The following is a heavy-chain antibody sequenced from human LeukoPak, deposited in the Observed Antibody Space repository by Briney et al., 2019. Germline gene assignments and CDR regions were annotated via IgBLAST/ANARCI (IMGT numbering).Heavy chain of an antibody. J-gene: IGHJ4*02. Sequence: GGSLRLSCAASGFTVSSNYMSWVRQAPGKGLEWVSVIYSGGSTYYADSVKGRFTVSRDKSKNTLYLQMNSLRAEDTAVYYCARTVRSSSWAEYYFDYWGRGTLVTVSS. D-gene: IGHD6-13*01. CDR1: GFTVSSNY. CDR2: IYSGGST. V-gene: IGHV3-53*01. CDR3: ARTVRSSSWAEYYFDY.